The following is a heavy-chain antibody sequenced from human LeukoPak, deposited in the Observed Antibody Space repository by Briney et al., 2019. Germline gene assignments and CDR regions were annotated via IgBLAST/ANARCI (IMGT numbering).Heavy chain of an antibody. CDR3: AREIFNAPTPGAY. V-gene: IGHV4-4*02. CDR1: IDSTNGNY. J-gene: IGHJ4*02. Sequence: PSETLSLTCAVSIDSTNGNYWSWARQSPGKGLEWIGEVHRSGSTNYQPSLKSRVTISIDRSKDQISLDLTSVTAADTAVYYCAREIFNAPTPGAYWGQGILVTVSS. D-gene: IGHD2-15*01. CDR2: VHRSGST.